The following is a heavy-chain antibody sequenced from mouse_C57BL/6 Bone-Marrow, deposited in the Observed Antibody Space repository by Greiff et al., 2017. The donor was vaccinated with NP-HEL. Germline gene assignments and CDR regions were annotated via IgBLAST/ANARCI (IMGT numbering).Heavy chain of an antibody. CDR2: IDPANGNT. D-gene: IGHD2-4*01. J-gene: IGHJ3*01. V-gene: IGHV14-3*01. CDR1: GFNIKNTY. Sequence: VQLKQSVAELVRPGASVKLSCTASGFNIKNTYMHWVKQRPEQGLEWIGRIDPANGNTKYAPKFQGKATITADTSSNTAYLPLSSLTSEDTAIYYCAGYYDYDDGVAYWGQGTLVTVSA. CDR3: AGYYDYDDGVAY.